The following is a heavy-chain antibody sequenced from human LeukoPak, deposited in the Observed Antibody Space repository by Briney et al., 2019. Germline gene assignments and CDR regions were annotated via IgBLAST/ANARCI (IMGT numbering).Heavy chain of an antibody. V-gene: IGHV3-53*01. D-gene: IGHD6-19*01. CDR2: IYSGGST. J-gene: IGHJ6*02. Sequence: EGSLRLSCAASGFTVSSNYMSWVRQAPGKGLEWVSVIYSGGSTYYADSVKGRFTISRDNSKNTLYLQMNSLRAEDTAVYYCARVAVAGVYYYYGMDVWGQGTTVTVSS. CDR3: ARVAVAGVYYYYGMDV. CDR1: GFTVSSNY.